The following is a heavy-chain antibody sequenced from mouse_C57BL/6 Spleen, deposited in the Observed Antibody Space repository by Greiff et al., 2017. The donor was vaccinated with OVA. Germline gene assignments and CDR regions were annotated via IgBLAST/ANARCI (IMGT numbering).Heavy chain of an antibody. CDR1: GYTFTSYW. CDR2: IYPGSGST. CDR3: ARGYDYDYAMDY. D-gene: IGHD2-4*01. J-gene: IGHJ4*01. Sequence: QVQLQQPGAELVKPGASVKMSCKASGYTFTSYWITWVKQRPGQGLEWIGDIYPGSGSTTYNEKFKSKATLTVDTSSSTAYKKLSSLTSEDSAVYDCARGYDYDYAMDYWGQGTSVTVSA. V-gene: IGHV1-55*01.